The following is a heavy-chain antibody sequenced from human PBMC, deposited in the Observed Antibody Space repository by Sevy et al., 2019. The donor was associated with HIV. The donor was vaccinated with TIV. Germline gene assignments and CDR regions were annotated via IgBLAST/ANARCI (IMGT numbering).Heavy chain of an antibody. CDR1: GGSFSGYY. V-gene: IGHV4-34*01. CDR2: INHSGST. J-gene: IGHJ5*02. CDR3: ARAPPVVVVPGAPSWFDP. D-gene: IGHD2-2*01. Sequence: SETLSLTSAVYGGSFSGYYWNWIRQSPGKGLEWIGEINHSGSTHYNPSLKSRVTISVDTSKNQFSLRLNSVTVADTAVYYCARAPPVVVVPGAPSWFDPWGQGTLVTVSS.